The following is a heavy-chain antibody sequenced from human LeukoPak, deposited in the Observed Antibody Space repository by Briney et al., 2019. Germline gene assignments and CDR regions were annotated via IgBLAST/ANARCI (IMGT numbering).Heavy chain of an antibody. CDR1: GGSFSGYY. Sequence: SQTPSLTCAVYGGSFSGYYWSWIRQPPGKGLEWIGEINHSGSTNYNPSLKSRVTISVDTSKNQFSLKLSSVTAADTAVYYCARSSKRLTATTSFDYWGQGTLVTVSS. CDR2: INHSGST. D-gene: IGHD4-17*01. J-gene: IGHJ4*02. V-gene: IGHV4-34*01. CDR3: ARSSKRLTATTSFDY.